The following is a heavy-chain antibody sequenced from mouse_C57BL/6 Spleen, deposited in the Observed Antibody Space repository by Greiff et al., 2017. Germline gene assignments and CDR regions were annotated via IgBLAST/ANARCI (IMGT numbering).Heavy chain of an antibody. CDR2: ISNGGGST. D-gene: IGHD1-1*01. CDR3: AITTVEDWYFDV. V-gene: IGHV5-12*01. CDR1: GFTFSDYY. J-gene: IGHJ1*03. Sequence: EVQVVESGGGLVQPGGSLKLSCAASGFTFSDYYMYWVRQTPEKRLEWVAYISNGGGSTYYPDTVKGRFTISRDNAKNTLYLQMSRLKSEDTAMYYCAITTVEDWYFDVWGTGTTVTVSS.